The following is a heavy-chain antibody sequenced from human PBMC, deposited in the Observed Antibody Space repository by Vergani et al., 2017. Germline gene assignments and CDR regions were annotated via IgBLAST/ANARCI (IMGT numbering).Heavy chain of an antibody. V-gene: IGHV3-21*01. CDR3: ATRKYYDFWSGYYGWFDP. CDR2: ISSSSSYI. J-gene: IGHJ5*02. CDR1: GFTFSSYS. Sequence: EVQLVESGGGLVKPGGSLRLSCAASGFTFSSYSMNWVRQAPGKGLEWVSSISSSSSYIYYADSVKGRFPISRDNAKNSLYLQMNSLRAEDTAVYYCATRKYYDFWSGYYGWFDPWGQGTLVTVSS. D-gene: IGHD3-3*01.